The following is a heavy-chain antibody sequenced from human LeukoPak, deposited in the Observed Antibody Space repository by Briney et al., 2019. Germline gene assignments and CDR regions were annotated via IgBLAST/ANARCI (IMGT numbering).Heavy chain of an antibody. CDR3: ARVSPNTVTTLQYFDY. CDR2: VSYDGSIK. D-gene: IGHD4-17*01. CDR1: GFTFSSYA. V-gene: IGHV3-30*04. Sequence: SGGSLRLSCAASGFTFSSYAMHWVRQAPGKGLEWVAVVSYDGSIKYYADSVKGRFTISRDNSKNTLSLQMNSLRVEDTAVYYCARVSPNTVTTLQYFDYWGQGTLVTVSS. J-gene: IGHJ4*02.